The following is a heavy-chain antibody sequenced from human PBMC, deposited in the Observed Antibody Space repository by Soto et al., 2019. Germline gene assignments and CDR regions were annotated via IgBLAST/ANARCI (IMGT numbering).Heavy chain of an antibody. CDR2: IIPIFGTV. Sequence: QVQLVQSGAEVQKPGSSVKVSCKASGGTFSSYAISWVRQAPGQGLEWMGGIIPIFGTVNYAQKFQGRVTITADESTSTAYMELSSLRSEDTAVYYCAREKQLVRNYYYGMDVWGQGTTVTVSS. CDR1: GGTFSSYA. CDR3: AREKQLVRNYYYGMDV. V-gene: IGHV1-69*01. D-gene: IGHD6-6*01. J-gene: IGHJ6*02.